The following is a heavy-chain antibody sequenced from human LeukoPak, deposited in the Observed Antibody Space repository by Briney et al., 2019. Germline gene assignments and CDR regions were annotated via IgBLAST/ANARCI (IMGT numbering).Heavy chain of an antibody. D-gene: IGHD3-10*01. CDR3: ARAAMVRGVKE. Sequence: ASVQVSCKASGYTFTGYYMHWVRQAPGQGLEWMGRINPNSGGTNYAQKFQGRVTMTRDTPISTASMELSRLRSDDTAVYYCARAAMVRGVKEWGQGTLVTVSS. CDR2: INPNSGGT. J-gene: IGHJ4*02. V-gene: IGHV1-2*06. CDR1: GYTFTGYY.